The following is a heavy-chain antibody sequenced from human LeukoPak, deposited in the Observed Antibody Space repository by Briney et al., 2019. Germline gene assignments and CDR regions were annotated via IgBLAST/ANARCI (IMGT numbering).Heavy chain of an antibody. CDR2: ISYDGSNK. J-gene: IGHJ4*02. Sequence: GRSLRLSCAASGFAFSSYAMHWVRQAPGKGLEWVAVISYDGSNKYYADSAKDRFTISRDNSKNTLYLQMNSLRAEDTAVYYCARGRGRYFDWLDYWGQGTLVTVSS. V-gene: IGHV3-30-3*01. CDR3: ARGRGRYFDWLDY. D-gene: IGHD3-9*01. CDR1: GFAFSSYA.